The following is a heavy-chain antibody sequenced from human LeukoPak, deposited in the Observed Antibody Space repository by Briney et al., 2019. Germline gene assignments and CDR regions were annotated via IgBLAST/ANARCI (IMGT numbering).Heavy chain of an antibody. J-gene: IGHJ4*02. CDR2: IYYSGTT. V-gene: IGHV4-39*01. CDR1: GGSISSSSYY. CDR3: ARPYYDSSGYVY. Sequence: SETLSLTCTVSGGSISSSSYYWGWIRQPPGKGLEWVGSIYYSGTTYYNSSLKSRVTISVDTSKNQFSLNLSSVTAADTAVYYCARPYYDSSGYVYWGQGTLVTVSS. D-gene: IGHD3-22*01.